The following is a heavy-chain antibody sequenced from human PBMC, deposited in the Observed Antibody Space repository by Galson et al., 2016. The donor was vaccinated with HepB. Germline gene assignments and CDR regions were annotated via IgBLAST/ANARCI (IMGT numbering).Heavy chain of an antibody. V-gene: IGHV3-11*01. CDR3: ARSSYDAFDI. CDR2: ISSSGRII. J-gene: IGHJ3*02. CDR1: GFTFSDNY. Sequence: SLRLSCADTGFTFSDNYMNWIRQAPGKGLEWISYISSSGRIIFYANSVKGRFTISSDNAKNTLYLQMSNLRAEDTALYYCARSSYDAFDIWGRGTMVTVSS.